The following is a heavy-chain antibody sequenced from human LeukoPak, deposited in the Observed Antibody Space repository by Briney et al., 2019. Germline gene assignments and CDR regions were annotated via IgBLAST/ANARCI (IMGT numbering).Heavy chain of an antibody. D-gene: IGHD1-26*01. CDR1: GYTFTDYY. J-gene: IGHJ4*01. CDR2: INPNTGGT. V-gene: IGHV1-2*02. CDR3: ARDLGATTGAPWYYFDN. Sequence: ASVKVSCKASGYTFTDYYFHWVRQVPGQGLECMGWINPNTGGTNYPQKFQGRVTMTRDTAISTAYMERTSLRSDDTAVYYCARDLGATTGAPWYYFDNWGQGTLVTVPS.